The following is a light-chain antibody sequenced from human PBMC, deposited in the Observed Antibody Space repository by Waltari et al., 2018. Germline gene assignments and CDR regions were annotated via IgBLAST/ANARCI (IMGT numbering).Light chain of an antibody. Sequence: QLVLTQSPSASASLGASVNLTCTLSSGHSSNIIAWHQQQPEKGPRYLMKVNSDGSHSKGDEIPDRFSGSSSGAERYLTISSLQSEDEADYYCQTGGHGTWVFGGGTKLTVL. V-gene: IGLV4-69*01. CDR2: VNSDGSH. J-gene: IGLJ3*02. CDR1: SGHSSNI. CDR3: QTGGHGTWV.